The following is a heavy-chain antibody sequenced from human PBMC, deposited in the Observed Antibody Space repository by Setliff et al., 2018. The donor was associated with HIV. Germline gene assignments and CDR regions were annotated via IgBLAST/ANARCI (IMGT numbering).Heavy chain of an antibody. CDR2: ISGSGE. CDR3: AREIRAGDYPPYNYYFYMDV. Sequence: GGSLRLSCAPSGFRFSDYTMTWVRQAPGKGLECVSGISGSGEYYADSVKGRFTISRDNSKNTLYLQMNGLRAEDTALYYCAREIRAGDYPPYNYYFYMDVWGKGTTVTVSS. D-gene: IGHD4-17*01. CDR1: GFRFSDYT. J-gene: IGHJ6*03. V-gene: IGHV3-23*01.